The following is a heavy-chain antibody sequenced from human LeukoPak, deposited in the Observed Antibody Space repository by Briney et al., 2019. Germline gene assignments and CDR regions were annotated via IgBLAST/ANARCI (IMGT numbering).Heavy chain of an antibody. Sequence: PSETLSLTCTVSGYSISSGYYWAWIRPPPGKGLEWTGSIYHSGSTYYNPSLKSRVTISVDTSKNQFSLKLSSVTAADTAVYYCASELATFDYWGQGTLVTVSS. D-gene: IGHD5-12*01. J-gene: IGHJ4*02. CDR3: ASELATFDY. V-gene: IGHV4-38-2*02. CDR1: GYSISSGYY. CDR2: IYHSGST.